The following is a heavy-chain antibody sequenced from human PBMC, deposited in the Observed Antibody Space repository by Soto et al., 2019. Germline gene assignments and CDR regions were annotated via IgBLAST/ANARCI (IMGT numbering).Heavy chain of an antibody. Sequence: GGSLRLSCAASGFAFSSYGLHWVRQAPGKGLEWVAVISFDGSKKYYGDSVKGRFTISRDNSKNTLYLQMSSLRAEDTAFYYCAIDSNVCISDTCYDRWLRLNEYNWFDPWGQGTQVTV. J-gene: IGHJ5*02. D-gene: IGHD5-12*01. V-gene: IGHV3-30*03. CDR3: AIDSNVCISDTCYDRWLRLNEYNWFDP. CDR1: GFAFSSYG. CDR2: ISFDGSKK.